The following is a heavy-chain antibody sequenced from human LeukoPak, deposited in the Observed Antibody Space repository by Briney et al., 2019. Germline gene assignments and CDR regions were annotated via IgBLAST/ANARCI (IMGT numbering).Heavy chain of an antibody. CDR2: MNPNSGNT. J-gene: IGHJ6*02. Sequence: ASVKVSCTASGYTFTSYDINWVRQATGQGLEWVGWMNPNSGNTGYAQKFQGRVTMTRNTSISTAYMELSSLRSEDTAVYYCARVDTAMAYYYYGMDVWGQGTTVTVSS. CDR1: GYTFTSYD. D-gene: IGHD5-18*01. V-gene: IGHV1-8*01. CDR3: ARVDTAMAYYYYGMDV.